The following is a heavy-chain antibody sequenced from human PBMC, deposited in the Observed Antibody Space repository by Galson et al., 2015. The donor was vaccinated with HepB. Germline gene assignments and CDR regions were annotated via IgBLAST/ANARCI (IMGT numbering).Heavy chain of an antibody. CDR2: ISRSSSTI. CDR3: ARVKGVWGSYRRNLGIWFDP. J-gene: IGHJ5*02. V-gene: IGHV3-48*04. D-gene: IGHD3-16*02. CDR1: GFTFSSYS. Sequence: SLRLSCAASGFTFSSYSMNWVCQAPGQGLEWVSYISRSSSTIYYADSVKGRFTISRDNAKNTLYLQMNSLRAEDTAVYYCARVKGVWGSYRRNLGIWFDPWGQGTLVTVSS.